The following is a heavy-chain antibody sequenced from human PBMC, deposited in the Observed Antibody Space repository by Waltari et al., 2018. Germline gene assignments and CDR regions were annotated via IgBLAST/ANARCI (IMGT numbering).Heavy chain of an antibody. V-gene: IGHV1-3*01. J-gene: IGHJ4*02. CDR2: INAGNGNT. CDR1: GYTFTRYA. Sequence: QVQLVQSGAEVKKPGASVKVSCKASGYTFTRYAMHWVRQAPGQRLEWMGWINAGNGNTKYSQKFQGRVTITRDTSASTAYMELSSLRSEDTAVYYCARAGRVLRFLEIGGFDYWGQGTLVTVSS. CDR3: ARAGRVLRFLEIGGFDY. D-gene: IGHD3-3*01.